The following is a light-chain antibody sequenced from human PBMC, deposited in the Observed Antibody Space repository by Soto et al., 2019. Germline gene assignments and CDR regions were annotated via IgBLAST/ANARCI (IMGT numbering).Light chain of an antibody. Sequence: EIVMTQSPATLSVSPGESATLSCRASQSISSSKLAWYQQNPGQAPRLLMYGASNRATGIPARFSGSGSGTEFTLTISSLQSEDFATYYCQQLNSYPITFGQGTRLEI. CDR1: QSISSS. CDR3: QQLNSYPIT. V-gene: IGKV3-15*01. CDR2: GAS. J-gene: IGKJ5*01.